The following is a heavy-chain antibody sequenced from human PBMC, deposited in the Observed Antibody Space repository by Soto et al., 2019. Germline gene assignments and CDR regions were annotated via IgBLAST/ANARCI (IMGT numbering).Heavy chain of an antibody. CDR2: IYWDDDK. J-gene: IGHJ4*02. V-gene: IGHV2-5*02. CDR3: ARGVHLHLGEFSTQRFDY. CDR1: GFSLSTSGVG. Sequence: QITLKESGPTLVKPTQTLTLTCTFSGFSLSTSGVGVGWIRQPPGKALEWLALIYWDDDKRYSPSLKSRLTLTKDTSKNQVVLTMTHMYPVDTATYYCARGVHLHLGEFSTQRFDYWGQGTLVTVSS. D-gene: IGHD3-16*02.